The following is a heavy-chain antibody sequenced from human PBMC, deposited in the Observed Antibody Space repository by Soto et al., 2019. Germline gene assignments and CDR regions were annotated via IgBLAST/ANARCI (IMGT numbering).Heavy chain of an antibody. Sequence: QVQLVQSGAEVKKPGASVKVSCKASGYTFTSYGISWVRQAPGQGLEWMGWISAYNGNTNYAQKLQGRVTMTTDTSTSKAYMGLRSLRSDDTAVYYCARSGDFWSGSSNAFDIWGQGTMVTVSS. V-gene: IGHV1-18*04. CDR2: ISAYNGNT. D-gene: IGHD3-3*01. CDR3: ARSGDFWSGSSNAFDI. J-gene: IGHJ3*02. CDR1: GYTFTSYG.